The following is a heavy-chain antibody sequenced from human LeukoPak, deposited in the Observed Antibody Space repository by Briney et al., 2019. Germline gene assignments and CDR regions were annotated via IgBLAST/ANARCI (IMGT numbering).Heavy chain of an antibody. CDR1: GFTFSSYG. Sequence: GGSLRLSCAASGFTFSSYGMHWVRQAPGKGLEWVAVISDDGTTNYYADSVKGRFTISRDNSKNTLYLEMNSLRAEDTAVYYCAKEGAAGGKMQYCFDCWGQGTLVTVSS. CDR3: AKEGAAGGKMQYCFDC. D-gene: IGHD6-13*01. J-gene: IGHJ4*02. CDR2: ISDDGTTN. V-gene: IGHV3-30*18.